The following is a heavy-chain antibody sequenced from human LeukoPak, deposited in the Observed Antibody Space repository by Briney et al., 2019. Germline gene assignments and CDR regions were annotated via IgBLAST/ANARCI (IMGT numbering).Heavy chain of an antibody. Sequence: PGGSLRLSCAAPGFTFSSYAMSWVRQVPGKGLEWVSTISGSGGSTDYADSVKGRFTISRDNSKNTLYLQMNSLRAEDTAVYYCAKDRVVCSTTSCYPGFDYWGQGTLVTVSS. CDR2: ISGSGGST. J-gene: IGHJ4*02. V-gene: IGHV3-23*01. CDR3: AKDRVVCSTTSCYPGFDY. D-gene: IGHD2-2*01. CDR1: GFTFSSYA.